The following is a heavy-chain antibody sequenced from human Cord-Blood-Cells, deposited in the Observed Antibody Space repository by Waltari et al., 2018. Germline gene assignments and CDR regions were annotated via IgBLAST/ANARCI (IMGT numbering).Heavy chain of an antibody. J-gene: IGHJ5*02. CDR1: GGPISSGGYY. CDR3: ARYPRMVQGVTRFGH. D-gene: IGHD3-10*01. CDR2: IYYSGST. Sequence: QVQLQESGPGLVKPSQTLSLTCTVSGGPISSGGYYWSWIRQHPGKGLEWIGYIYYSGSTYYNPSLKSRVTISVDTSKNQFSLKLSSVTAADTAVYYCARYPRMVQGVTRFGHWGQGTLVTVSS. V-gene: IGHV4-31*03.